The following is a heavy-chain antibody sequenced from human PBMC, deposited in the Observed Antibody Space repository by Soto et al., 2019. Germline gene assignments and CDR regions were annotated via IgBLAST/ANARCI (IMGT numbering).Heavy chain of an antibody. Sequence: SETLSLTCTVSGGSISRGGYYWSWIRQHPGKGLEWIGYIYYSGSTYYNPSLKSRVTISVDTSKNQFSLKLSSVTAADTAVYYCARDSSSWYHDYWGQGTLVTVSS. D-gene: IGHD6-13*01. V-gene: IGHV4-31*03. CDR1: GGSISRGGYY. CDR2: IYYSGST. J-gene: IGHJ4*02. CDR3: ARDSSSWYHDY.